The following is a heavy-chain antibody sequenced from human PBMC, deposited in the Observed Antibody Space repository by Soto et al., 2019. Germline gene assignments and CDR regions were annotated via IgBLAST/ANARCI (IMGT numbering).Heavy chain of an antibody. CDR1: GGTFSSDA. J-gene: IGHJ5*02. CDR2: IIPIFGTA. V-gene: IGHV1-69*06. Sequence: GXSVKVSWKASGGTFSSDAISWVRQAPVQGLEWMGGIIPIFGTANYAQKFQGRVTITADKSTSTAYMELSSLRSEDTAVYYCARDGKYCGGDCFLNWFDPWGQGTLVTVSS. D-gene: IGHD2-21*02. CDR3: ARDGKYCGGDCFLNWFDP.